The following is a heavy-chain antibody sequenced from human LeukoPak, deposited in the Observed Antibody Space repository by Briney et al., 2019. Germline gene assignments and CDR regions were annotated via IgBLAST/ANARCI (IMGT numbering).Heavy chain of an antibody. J-gene: IGHJ3*02. CDR3: VSPQDGSGNAFDI. CDR2: IKQDGSEK. D-gene: IGHD3-10*01. CDR1: GFVVSTNY. V-gene: IGHV3-7*01. Sequence: PGGSLRLSCAASGFVVSTNYMTWVRQAPGKGLEWVANIKQDGSEKYYVDSVKGRFTISRDNAKNSLYLQMNSLRAEDTAVYYCVSPQDGSGNAFDIWGQGTMVTVSS.